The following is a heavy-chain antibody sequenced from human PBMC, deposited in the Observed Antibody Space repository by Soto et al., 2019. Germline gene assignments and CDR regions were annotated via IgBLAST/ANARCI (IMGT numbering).Heavy chain of an antibody. D-gene: IGHD6-13*01. Sequence: GGSLRLSCAASGFTFTNAWMSWVRQAPGKGLEWVGRIKSKTDGGTTDYAAPVKGRFTISRDDSKNTLYLQMNSLKTEDAAVYYCTTGAATGTYYYYYYMDVWGKGTTVTVSS. CDR2: IKSKTDGGTT. CDR3: TTGAATGTYYYYYYMDV. V-gene: IGHV3-15*01. CDR1: GFTFTNAW. J-gene: IGHJ6*03.